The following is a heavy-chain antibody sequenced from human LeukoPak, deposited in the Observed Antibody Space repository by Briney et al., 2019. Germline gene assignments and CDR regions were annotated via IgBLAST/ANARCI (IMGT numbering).Heavy chain of an antibody. Sequence: GGSLRPSCVASEFTFSRYWMSWVRQAPRKGLEWVANIKQDGSEKYYVDSMKGRFTISRDNAKNSLYLQMNSLRAEDTAVYYCARDKGDYDTSGSLFVFGGQGTLVTVSS. J-gene: IGHJ4*02. D-gene: IGHD3-22*01. CDR3: ARDKGDYDTSGSLFVF. V-gene: IGHV3-7*03. CDR1: EFTFSRYW. CDR2: IKQDGSEK.